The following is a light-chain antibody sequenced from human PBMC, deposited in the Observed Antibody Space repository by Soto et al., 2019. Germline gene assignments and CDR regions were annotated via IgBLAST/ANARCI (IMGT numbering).Light chain of an antibody. V-gene: IGLV2-14*01. J-gene: IGLJ1*01. CDR3: SSYAGSTPYV. CDR1: NSDFGGYNF. CDR2: EVS. Sequence: QSALTQPASVSGSPGQSITISCTGTNSDFGGYNFVSWYQQHPGKAPKLMIYEVSHRPSGVSDRFSGSKSGNTASLTVSGLRAEDEAAYYCSSYAGSTPYVFGTATKLTVL.